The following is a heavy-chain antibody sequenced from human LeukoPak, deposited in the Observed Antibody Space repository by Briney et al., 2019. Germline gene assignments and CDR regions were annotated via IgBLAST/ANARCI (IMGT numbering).Heavy chain of an antibody. CDR3: AKGYTIAGRQWYLDL. V-gene: IGHV3-11*04. D-gene: IGHD6-13*01. CDR1: GFTFNDYY. Sequence: GGSLRLSCAASGFTFNDYYMSWIRQAPGKGLEWVSYMSSSGSTIYYADSVKGRFTISRDNAKNSLYLQMNSLRAEDAAVYYCAKGYTIAGRQWYLDLWGRGTLVGVSS. J-gene: IGHJ2*01. CDR2: MSSSGSTI.